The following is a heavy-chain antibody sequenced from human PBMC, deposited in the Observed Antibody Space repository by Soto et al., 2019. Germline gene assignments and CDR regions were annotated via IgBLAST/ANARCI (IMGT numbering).Heavy chain of an antibody. CDR2: IYPGDSDT. J-gene: IGHJ4*02. Sequence: ESLKISCKGSGYSFTSYWIGWVRQMPGKGLEWMGIIYPGDSDTRYSPSFQGQVTISADKSISTAYLQWSSLKASDTAMYYCARHGRYYDILTGPIDYWGQGTLVTVPS. CDR1: GYSFTSYW. CDR3: ARHGRYYDILTGPIDY. D-gene: IGHD3-9*01. V-gene: IGHV5-51*01.